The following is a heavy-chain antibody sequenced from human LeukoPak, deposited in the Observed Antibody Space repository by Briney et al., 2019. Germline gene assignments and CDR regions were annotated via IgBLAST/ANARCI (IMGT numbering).Heavy chain of an antibody. CDR1: VDSISSDY. D-gene: IGHD4-11*01. V-gene: IGHV4-59*01. J-gene: IGHJ6*02. CDR3: ARVVYSHYWPEGMDV. Sequence: SETLSLTCTVPVDSISSDYSSWIRQPPGTGLEWMGYIYNSETTNYNPSLESRVTISEDTSKNQFSLMLTSVTAADTAVYYCARVVYSHYWPEGMDVWGQGTTVTVSS. CDR2: IYNSETT.